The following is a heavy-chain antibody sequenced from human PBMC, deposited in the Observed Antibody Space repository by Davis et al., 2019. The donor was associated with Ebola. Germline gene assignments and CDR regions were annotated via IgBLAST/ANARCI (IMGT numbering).Heavy chain of an antibody. J-gene: IGHJ4*02. V-gene: IGHV4-59*08. CDR2: IYYSGST. Sequence: MPGGSLRLSCTVSGGSISSYYWSWIRQPPGKGLEWIGYIYYSGSTNYNPSLKSRVTISIDTSKNQFSLKLSSVTAADTAVYYCASAYSWSLPCLYWGQGTLVTVSS. CDR3: ASAYSWSLPCLY. CDR1: GGSISSYY. D-gene: IGHD1-26*01.